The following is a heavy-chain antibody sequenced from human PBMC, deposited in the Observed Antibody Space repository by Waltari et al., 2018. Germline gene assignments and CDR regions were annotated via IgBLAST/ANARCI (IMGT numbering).Heavy chain of an antibody. J-gene: IGHJ3*02. CDR2: STHSGST. D-gene: IGHD5-12*01. CDR3: ARRQREYSGPGAFDI. V-gene: IGHV4-34*01. Sequence: QVQLQQWGAGLLKPSETLSLTCAVYGGSFSGYYWSWIRQPPGKGLEWIGESTHSGSTNYNPSLTSRVTISVDTSKNQFSLKRSSVTAADTAVYYCARRQREYSGPGAFDIWGQGTMVTVSS. CDR1: GGSFSGYY.